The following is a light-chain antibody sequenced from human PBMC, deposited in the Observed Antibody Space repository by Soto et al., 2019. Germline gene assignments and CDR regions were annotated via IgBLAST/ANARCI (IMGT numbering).Light chain of an antibody. V-gene: IGLV2-14*01. Sequence: QSALTQPASVSGSPGQSITISCTGTSSDVGGYNYVSWYQQHPGKAPKLMIYEVSNRPSGVSNRFSGSKSGNTASLTISGLQAEDEADYYCSSYTSSSTYVFGTRTKV. CDR2: EVS. CDR1: SSDVGGYNY. CDR3: SSYTSSSTYV. J-gene: IGLJ1*01.